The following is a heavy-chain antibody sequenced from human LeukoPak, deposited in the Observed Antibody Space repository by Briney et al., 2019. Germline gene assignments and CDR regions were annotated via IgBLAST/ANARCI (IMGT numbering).Heavy chain of an antibody. D-gene: IGHD3-9*01. CDR2: INHSGST. J-gene: IGHJ4*02. CDR3: ARKLRYSRNFDY. CDR1: GGSFSGDY. V-gene: IGHV4-34*01. Sequence: SETLSLTCAVYGGSFSGDYWSWIRQPPGKGLEWIGEINHSGSTNYNPSLKSRVTISVDTSKNQFSLKLSSVTAADTAVYYCARKLRYSRNFDYWGQGTLVTVSS.